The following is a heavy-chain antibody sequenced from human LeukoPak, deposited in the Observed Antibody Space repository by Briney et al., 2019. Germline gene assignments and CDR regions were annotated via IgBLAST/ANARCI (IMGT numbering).Heavy chain of an antibody. CDR1: GDSISTYY. V-gene: IGHV4-4*07. Sequence: SETLSLTCTVSGDSISTYYWSWLRQPAGRGLEWIGRIYTSGSTNYNPSLKSRVTMSVDTSKNQFSLKLSSVTAADTAVYYCARLSCSSTSRYSFDYWGQGTLVTVSS. CDR2: IYTSGST. J-gene: IGHJ4*02. D-gene: IGHD2-2*01. CDR3: ARLSCSSTSRYSFDY.